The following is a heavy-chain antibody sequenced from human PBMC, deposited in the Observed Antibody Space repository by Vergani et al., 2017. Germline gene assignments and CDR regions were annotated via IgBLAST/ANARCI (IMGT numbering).Heavy chain of an antibody. CDR3: ARDGGGDYDSSGYYYYYYGMDV. CDR1: GGSISSGSYY. D-gene: IGHD3-22*01. J-gene: IGHJ6*02. V-gene: IGHV4-61*02. CDR2: IYTSGST. Sequence: QVQLQESGPGLVKPSQTLSLTCTVSGGSISSGSYYWSWIRQPAGKGLEWIGRIYTSGSTNYNPSLKSRVTISVDTSKNQFSQKLSAVTAADTAVYYCARDGGGDYDSSGYYYYYYGMDVWGQGTTVTVSS.